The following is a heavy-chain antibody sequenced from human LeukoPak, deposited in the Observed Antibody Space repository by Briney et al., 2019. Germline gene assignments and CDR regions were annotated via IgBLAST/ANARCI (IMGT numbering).Heavy chain of an antibody. Sequence: GGSLRLSCAASGFSFSSYAMSWVRQAPGKGLEWVSGISGSDGSTHYADSVKGRFSISRDNSKNTVYLQMNSLRAEDTAVYYCAKGSSSSRYLVWFDPWGQGTLVTVSS. CDR3: AKGSSSSRYLVWFDP. V-gene: IGHV3-23*01. CDR2: ISGSDGST. J-gene: IGHJ5*02. D-gene: IGHD6-13*01. CDR1: GFSFSSYA.